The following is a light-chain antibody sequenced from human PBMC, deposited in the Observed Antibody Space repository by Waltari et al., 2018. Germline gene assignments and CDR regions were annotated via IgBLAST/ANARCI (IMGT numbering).Light chain of an antibody. CDR1: NSNIGAGYE. CDR2: GNT. CDR3: QACDNSLGGSVV. V-gene: IGLV1-40*01. Sequence: SVLTQPPSVSGAPGQRVTISCTGSNSNIGAGYELHWYQQLPGTAPKLLIYGNTNRASGVPNRFSGSKSDTSASLAINGLQAEDEADYYCQACDNSLGGSVVFGGGTKLTVL. J-gene: IGLJ2*01.